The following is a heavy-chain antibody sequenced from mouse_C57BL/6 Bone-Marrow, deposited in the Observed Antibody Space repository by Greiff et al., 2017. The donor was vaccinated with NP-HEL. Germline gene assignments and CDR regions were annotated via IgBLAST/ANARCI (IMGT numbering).Heavy chain of an antibody. CDR3: VRQGLDGSSYYWYFDV. Sequence: EVHLVESGGGLVQPKGSLKLSCAASGFSFNTYAMNWVRQAPGKGLEWVARIRSKSNNYATYYADSVKDRFTISRDDSESMLYLQMNNLKTEDTAMYYCVRQGLDGSSYYWYFDVWGTGTTVTVSS. D-gene: IGHD1-1*01. CDR2: IRSKSNNYAT. CDR1: GFSFNTYA. V-gene: IGHV10-1*01. J-gene: IGHJ1*03.